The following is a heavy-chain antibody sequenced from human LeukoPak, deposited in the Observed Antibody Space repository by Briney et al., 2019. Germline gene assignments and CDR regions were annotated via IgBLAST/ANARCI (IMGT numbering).Heavy chain of an antibody. Sequence: GGSLRLSCAASGFTFSSYDMHWVRQATGKGLEWVSAIGTAGDTYYPGSVKGRFTISRENAKSSLYLQMNSLRAGDTAVYYCARGVSSTHLTTPDNWFDPWGQGTLVTVSS. V-gene: IGHV3-13*01. CDR2: IGTAGDT. CDR1: GFTFSSYD. D-gene: IGHD2-2*01. CDR3: ARGVSSTHLTTPDNWFDP. J-gene: IGHJ5*02.